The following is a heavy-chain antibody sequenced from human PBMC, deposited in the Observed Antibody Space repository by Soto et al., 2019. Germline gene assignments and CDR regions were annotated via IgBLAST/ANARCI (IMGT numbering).Heavy chain of an antibody. CDR2: ISYDGGNE. Sequence: QVQLVESGGGVVQPGRSLRLSCAASGFTFSHYALHWVRQAPGKGLEWVAGISYDGGNEYYADSEKGRFTISRDSPKNTLYLQMNSLRPEDTAVYYCVKGGTTSAFSTFDIWGRGTVVNVSS. J-gene: IGHJ3*02. D-gene: IGHD1-1*01. CDR1: GFTFSHYA. CDR3: VKGGTTSAFSTFDI. V-gene: IGHV3-30*18.